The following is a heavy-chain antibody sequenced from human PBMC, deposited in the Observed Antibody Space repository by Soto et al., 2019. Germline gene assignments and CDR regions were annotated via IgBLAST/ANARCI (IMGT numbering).Heavy chain of an antibody. V-gene: IGHV6-1*01. CDR2: TYYRSKWYN. CDR1: GDSVSSNSAA. Sequence: QSQTLSLTCAISGDSVSSNSAAWNWIRQSPSRGREWLGRTYYRSKWYNDYAVSVKSRITINPDTSKNQFSLQLNSVTPEATAVYYCSRIVPEFRYGMDVWGQGTTVTVSS. J-gene: IGHJ6*02. D-gene: IGHD3-16*02. CDR3: SRIVPEFRYGMDV.